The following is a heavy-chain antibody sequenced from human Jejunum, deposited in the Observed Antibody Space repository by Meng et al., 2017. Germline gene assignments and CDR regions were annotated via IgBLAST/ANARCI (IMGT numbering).Heavy chain of an antibody. J-gene: IGHJ4*02. Sequence: VPVQESGPGLVKPSETLSLTCTVSGGSMSGYHWSWIRQPPGKGLEWIGYIYYSGSTNYNPSLKSRVTISVDTSKNQFSLKLSSVTAADTAVYYCARDGFSIGHHFDYWGQGTLVTVSS. CDR3: ARDGFSIGHHFDY. CDR2: IYYSGST. CDR1: GGSMSGYH. D-gene: IGHD2-15*01. V-gene: IGHV4-59*01.